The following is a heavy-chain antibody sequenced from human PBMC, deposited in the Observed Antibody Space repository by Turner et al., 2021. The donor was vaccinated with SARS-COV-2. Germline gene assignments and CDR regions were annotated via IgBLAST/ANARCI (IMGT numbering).Heavy chain of an antibody. CDR1: GGSINSDF. CDR3: ARELRFNWFDP. J-gene: IGHJ5*02. D-gene: IGHD3-3*01. V-gene: IGHV4-59*01. CDR2: IYNRGST. Sequence: QVQLQESGPGLLKRSETLSLTCTVSGGSINSDFWSWIRQPPGKGLEWIGYIYNRGSTNYNPALESRVTMSVDTSKNQFSLRLTSVTAADTAMYYCARELRFNWFDPWGHGTLVTVSS.